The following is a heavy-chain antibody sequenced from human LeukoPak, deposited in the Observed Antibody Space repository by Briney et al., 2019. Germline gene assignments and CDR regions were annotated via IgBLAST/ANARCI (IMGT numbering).Heavy chain of an antibody. Sequence: GRSLRLSCAASGLTFDVYAVHWVRQAPGKGLEWVSGITWSNGEIAYADSVKGRFTISRDNAKMYLQMNSLRTEDTAVYYCAKSLRNGSGWASDYWGQGTLATVSS. V-gene: IGHV3-9*01. CDR1: GLTFDVYA. J-gene: IGHJ4*02. CDR3: AKSLRNGSGWASDY. CDR2: ITWSNGEI. D-gene: IGHD6-19*01.